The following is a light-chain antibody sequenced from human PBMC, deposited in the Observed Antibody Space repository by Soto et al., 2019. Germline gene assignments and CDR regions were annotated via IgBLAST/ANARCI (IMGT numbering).Light chain of an antibody. J-gene: IGKJ1*01. V-gene: IGKV3-20*01. CDR1: ETVTGKY. Sequence: ELVWTQSPGTLSLSPGDRATLSGRASETVTGKYLAWYQQKVGQAPRLLIFAASNRATGIPARFSGSGSGTDFTITISRLEHEDFAMYFCQQYSSPPKTVGQGTPVDIK. CDR2: AAS. CDR3: QQYSSPPKT.